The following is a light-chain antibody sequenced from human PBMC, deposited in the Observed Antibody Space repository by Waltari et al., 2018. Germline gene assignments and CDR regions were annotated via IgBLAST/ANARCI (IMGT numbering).Light chain of an antibody. CDR3: SSYASSSTPYV. J-gene: IGLJ1*01. Sequence: QSALTQPASVSGSPGQSITISCTGTSSDVGGYNYVSWYQQRPGKAPKRMIYEVSNRTSGVSNRFSGSKSGNTASLTISGLQAEDEADYYCSSYASSSTPYVFGTGTKVTVL. CDR1: SSDVGGYNY. V-gene: IGLV2-14*01. CDR2: EVS.